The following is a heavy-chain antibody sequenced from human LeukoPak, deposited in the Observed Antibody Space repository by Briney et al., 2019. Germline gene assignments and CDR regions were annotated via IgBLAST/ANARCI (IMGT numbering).Heavy chain of an antibody. Sequence: PGGSLRLSCAASGFTFDDYAMHWVRQAPGKGLEWVSGISWNSGSIGYADSVKGRFTISRDNSKNTLYMQMNSLKTEDTAVYYCTTDQITRAFDIWGQGTMVTVSS. D-gene: IGHD3-10*01. V-gene: IGHV3-9*01. CDR1: GFTFDDYA. CDR2: ISWNSGSI. J-gene: IGHJ3*02. CDR3: TTDQITRAFDI.